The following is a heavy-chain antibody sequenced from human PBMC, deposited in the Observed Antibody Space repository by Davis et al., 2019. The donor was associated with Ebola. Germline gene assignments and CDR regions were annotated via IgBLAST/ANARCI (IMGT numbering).Heavy chain of an antibody. CDR2: MNPNSGNK. D-gene: IGHD2-8*02. Sequence: ASVKVSCKVSGYTLTELSMHWVRQAPGQGLEWMGWMNPNSGNKGYAQKFQGRVTITRNTSISTAYMELSSLRSEDTAVYYCATGYCTGGVCPKNWYFDLWGRGTLVTVSS. CDR1: GYTLTELS. CDR3: ATGYCTGGVCPKNWYFDL. J-gene: IGHJ2*01. V-gene: IGHV1-8*03.